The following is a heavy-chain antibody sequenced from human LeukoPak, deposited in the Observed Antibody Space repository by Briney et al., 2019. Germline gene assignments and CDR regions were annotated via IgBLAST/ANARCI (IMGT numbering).Heavy chain of an antibody. V-gene: IGHV4-39*01. CDR3: ARHGAYYYGSGSYRQFDP. D-gene: IGHD3-10*01. CDR1: GDSISTSNYY. Sequence: SETLSLTCTVSGDSISTSNYYWAWIRQPPGKGLEWIGSIYYSGIAYYNASLKSRVTTSLDTSKNQLSLKLSSVTAADTAVYYCARHGAYYYGSGSYRQFDPWGQGTLVTVSS. CDR2: IYYSGIA. J-gene: IGHJ5*02.